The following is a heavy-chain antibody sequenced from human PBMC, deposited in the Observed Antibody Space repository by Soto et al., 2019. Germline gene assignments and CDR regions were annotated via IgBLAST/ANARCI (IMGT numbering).Heavy chain of an antibody. D-gene: IGHD1-26*01. CDR2: INAGNGNT. J-gene: IGHJ5*02. CDR3: ARDRRGPRSGSYWFDP. CDR1: GYTFTSYA. V-gene: IGHV1-3*01. Sequence: ASVKVSCKASGYTFTSYAMHWVRQAPGQRLEWMGWINAGNGNTKYSQKFQGRVTITRDTSASTAYMELSSLRSEDTAVYYCARDRRGPRSGSYWFDPWGQGTLVTVSS.